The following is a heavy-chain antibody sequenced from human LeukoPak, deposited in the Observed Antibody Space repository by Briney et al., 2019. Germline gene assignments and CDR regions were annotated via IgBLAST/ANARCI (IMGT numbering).Heavy chain of an antibody. CDR2: VNPNNGVT. CDR1: EDTFTGYY. D-gene: IGHD5-18*01. CDR3: ARDGYIYGTDY. V-gene: IGHV1-2*02. J-gene: IGHJ4*02. Sequence: ASVRVSCKASEDTFTGYYIHWVRQAPGQGLEWMGWVNPNNGVTEYAQEFQGRVTMTRDTSLSTAYMELSRLRSDDTAVYYCARDGYIYGTDYWGQGTLVTVSS.